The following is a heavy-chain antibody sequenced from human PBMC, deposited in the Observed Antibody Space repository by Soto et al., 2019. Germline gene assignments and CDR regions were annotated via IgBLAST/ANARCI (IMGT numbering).Heavy chain of an antibody. CDR1: GYTFTSYY. CDR2: INPSGGST. Sequence: GASVKVSCKASGYTFTSYYMHWVRQAPGQGLEWMGIINPSGGSTSYAQKFQGRVTMTRDTSTSTVYMELSSLRSEDTAVYYCARAPYYDILTGYYGPYYYYGMDVWGQGTTVTVSS. CDR3: ARAPYYDILTGYYGPYYYYGMDV. D-gene: IGHD3-9*01. J-gene: IGHJ6*02. V-gene: IGHV1-46*03.